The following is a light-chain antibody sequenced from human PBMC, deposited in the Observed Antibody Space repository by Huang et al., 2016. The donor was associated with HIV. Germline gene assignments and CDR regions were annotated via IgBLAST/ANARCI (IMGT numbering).Light chain of an antibody. V-gene: IGKV3-15*01. CDR3: QQYESWPPLT. CDR2: ATS. CDR1: QSVRDQ. Sequence: EIVMTQSPDTPSVSPGERATLSCRASQSVRDQLAWYQQKPGQAPRLLLHATSTRAACVPARVSGSGSGTEFTLTISSLQSEDCGVYYCQQYESWPPLTFGGGTKVEIK. J-gene: IGKJ4*01.